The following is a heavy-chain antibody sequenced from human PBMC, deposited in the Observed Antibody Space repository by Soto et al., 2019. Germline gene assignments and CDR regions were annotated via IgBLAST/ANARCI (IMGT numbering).Heavy chain of an antibody. J-gene: IGHJ5*02. CDR2: IYYSGST. CDR3: ATSTCICSSTSCYSPWFDP. CDR1: GGSISSYY. D-gene: IGHD2-2*02. V-gene: IGHV4-59*01. Sequence: SETLSLTCTVSGGSISSYYWSWIRQPPGKGLEGIGYIYYSGSTNSNPSLKSRVTISVDTSKNQFSLKLSSVNAADTAVYYCATSTCICSSTSCYSPWFDPWGQGTLVTVSS.